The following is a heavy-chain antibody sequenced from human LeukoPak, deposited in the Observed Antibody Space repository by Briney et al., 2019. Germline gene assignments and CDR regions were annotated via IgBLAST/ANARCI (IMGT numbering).Heavy chain of an antibody. CDR1: GGSFSGYY. D-gene: IGHD6-13*01. CDR3: ARYNSSSWSQSLDY. J-gene: IGHJ4*02. CDR2: INHSGST. Sequence: SETLSLTCAVYGGSFSGYYWSWIRQPPGKGLEWVGEINHSGSTNYNPSLKSRVTISVDTSKNQFSLKLSSVTAADTAVYYCARYNSSSWSQSLDYWGQGTLVTVSS. V-gene: IGHV4-34*01.